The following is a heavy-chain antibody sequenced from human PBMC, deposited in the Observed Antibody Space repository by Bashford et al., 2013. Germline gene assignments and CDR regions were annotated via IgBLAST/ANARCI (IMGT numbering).Heavy chain of an antibody. Sequence: GSLRLSCSAAGFIFSAFAMHWVRQTPEKGLEYVSAINAAGDSIYYADSVKGRFTISRDNSKNTLYLQMNSLRAEDTAVYYCAKDRDSSGWYAYFQHWGQGTLVTVSS. CDR2: INAAGDSI. J-gene: IGHJ1*01. CDR1: GFIFSAFA. V-gene: IGHV3-64*04. CDR3: AKDRDSSGWYAYFQH. D-gene: IGHD6-19*01.